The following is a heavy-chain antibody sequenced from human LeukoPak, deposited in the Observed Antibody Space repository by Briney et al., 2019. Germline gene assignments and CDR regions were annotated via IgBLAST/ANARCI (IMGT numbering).Heavy chain of an antibody. V-gene: IGHV3-64D*06. Sequence: GMSLRLSCSASGFTFSSYAMHWVRQAPRKGLEYVSGINSNGDGTHYTDSVKGRFTVSRDNSKNTLFLQMSSLRPDDTAVYYCVRDLQSQLLQSNWGQGTLVTVSS. CDR3: VRDLQSQLLQSN. CDR1: GFTFSSYA. D-gene: IGHD2-15*01. J-gene: IGHJ4*02. CDR2: INSNGDGT.